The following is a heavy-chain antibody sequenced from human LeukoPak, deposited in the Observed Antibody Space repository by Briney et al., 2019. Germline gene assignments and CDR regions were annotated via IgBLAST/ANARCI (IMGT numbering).Heavy chain of an antibody. D-gene: IGHD3-16*02. CDR3: ARARIMITFGGVIADIFFDY. Sequence: GGSLRLSCAASGFTFSSYWMSWVRQAPGKGLEWVANIKQDGSEKYYVDSVKGRFTISRDNAKNSLYLQMNSLRAEDTAVYYCARARIMITFGGVIADIFFDYWGQGTLSPSPQ. V-gene: IGHV3-7*04. J-gene: IGHJ4*02. CDR1: GFTFSSYW. CDR2: IKQDGSEK.